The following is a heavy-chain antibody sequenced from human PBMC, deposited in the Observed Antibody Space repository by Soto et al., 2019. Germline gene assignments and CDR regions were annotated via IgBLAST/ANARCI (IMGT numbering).Heavy chain of an antibody. Sequence: GGSLRLSCAASGFTFSSYAMSWVRQAPGKGLEWVSAISGSGGSTYYADSVKGRFTISRDNSKNTLYLQMNSLRAEDTAVYYCAKGVGNWGSGSYSNAFDIWGQGTMVTVSS. CDR2: ISGSGGST. V-gene: IGHV3-23*01. J-gene: IGHJ3*02. D-gene: IGHD3-10*01. CDR3: AKGVGNWGSGSYSNAFDI. CDR1: GFTFSSYA.